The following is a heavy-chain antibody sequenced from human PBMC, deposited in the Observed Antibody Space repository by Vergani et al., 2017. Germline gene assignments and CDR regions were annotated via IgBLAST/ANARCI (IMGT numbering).Heavy chain of an antibody. D-gene: IGHD3-22*01. CDR2: ISWNSGSI. CDR1: GLTFDDYA. V-gene: IGHV3-9*01. J-gene: IGHJ4*02. Sequence: EVQLVESGGGLVQPGRSLRLSCTASGLTFDDYAMHWVRQAPGKGLEWVSGISWNSGSIGYADSVKGRFTISRDNAKNSLYLQMNSLRAEDTALYYCAKASYDSSGYYFGDFDYWGQGTLVTVSS. CDR3: AKASYDSSGYYFGDFDY.